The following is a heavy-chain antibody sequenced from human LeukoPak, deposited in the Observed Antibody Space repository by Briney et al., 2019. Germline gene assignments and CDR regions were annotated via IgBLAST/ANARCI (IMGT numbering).Heavy chain of an antibody. CDR2: IYYSGST. CDR1: GGSISSYY. D-gene: IGHD3-9*01. J-gene: IGHJ3*02. Sequence: SETLSLTCTVSGGSISSYYWSWMRQPPGKGLEWIGYIYYSGSTNYNPSLKSRVTISVDTSKNQFSLKLSSVTAADTAVYYCARAPNENLYDILTGYYPAGAFDIWGQGTMVTVSS. V-gene: IGHV4-59*01. CDR3: ARAPNENLYDILTGYYPAGAFDI.